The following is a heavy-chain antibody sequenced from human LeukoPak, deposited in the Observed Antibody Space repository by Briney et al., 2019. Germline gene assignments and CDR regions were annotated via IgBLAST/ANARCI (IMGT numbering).Heavy chain of an antibody. V-gene: IGHV3-30*02. J-gene: IGHJ4*02. D-gene: IGHD2-21*02. Sequence: GGSLRLSCAASGSTFNAYAIHWVRQAPGKGLEWVAFIRKDGNDENYADSVKGRFTISRDNSKNTLYLQMNSLRTEDTAVYHCAKDRGDFPPYFDYWGQGTLVTVSS. CDR3: AKDRGDFPPYFDY. CDR2: IRKDGNDE. CDR1: GSTFNAYA.